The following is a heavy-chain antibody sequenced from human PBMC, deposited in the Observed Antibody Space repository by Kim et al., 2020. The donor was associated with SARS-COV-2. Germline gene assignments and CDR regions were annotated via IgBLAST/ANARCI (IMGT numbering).Heavy chain of an antibody. Sequence: SETLSLTCTVSGGSISSYYWSWIRQPPGKGLEWIGYIYYSGSTNHNPSLTSRVTLSADTSKNQFSLKLSSVTAADTAVYYCARHGPDSSGSYFQYWVQGT. CDR2: IYYSGST. V-gene: IGHV4-59*08. J-gene: IGHJ4*02. CDR3: ARHGPDSSGSYFQY. CDR1: GGSISSYY. D-gene: IGHD6-19*01.